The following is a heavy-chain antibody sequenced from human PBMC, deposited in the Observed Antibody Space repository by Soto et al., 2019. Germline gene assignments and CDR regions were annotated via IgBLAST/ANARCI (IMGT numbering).Heavy chain of an antibody. CDR2: ISSSGGIT. CDR1: TCRDYG. J-gene: IGHJ3*02. CDR3: AKDYRIRGSGWYEGLDI. Sequence: TCRDYGVSWIRQDPGKGLEWVSVISSSGGITYYADSVKGRFTISRDNSKSTLYLQMSSLRAEDTALYYCAKDYRIRGSGWYEGLDI. D-gene: IGHD6-19*01. V-gene: IGHV3-23*01.